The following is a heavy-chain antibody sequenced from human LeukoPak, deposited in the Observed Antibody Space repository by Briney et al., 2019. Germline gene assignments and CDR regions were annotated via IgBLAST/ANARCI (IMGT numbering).Heavy chain of an antibody. Sequence: SETLSLTCTVSGGSISSGGYYWSWIRQHPGKGLEWIGYIYYSGSTYYNPSLKNRVTISVDTSKNQFSLKLNSVTAADTAVYYCARGGSSGYYRSPFDPWGQGTLVTVSS. J-gene: IGHJ5*02. CDR2: IYYSGST. CDR1: GGSISSGGYY. D-gene: IGHD3-22*01. CDR3: ARGGSSGYYRSPFDP. V-gene: IGHV4-31*03.